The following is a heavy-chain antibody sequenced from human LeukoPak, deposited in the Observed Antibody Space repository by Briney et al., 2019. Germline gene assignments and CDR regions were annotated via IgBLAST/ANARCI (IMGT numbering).Heavy chain of an antibody. J-gene: IGHJ4*02. Sequence: GRSLRLSCAASGFTFSSDGMHWVRQAPGKGLEWVSIISYDGRNKYYADSVEGRFTIYRDNPKNTLYLRMNSPRPEDTAVYYCAKEFRHKFEYWGQGTLVTVSS. CDR1: GFTFSSDG. CDR2: ISYDGRNK. V-gene: IGHV3-30*18. CDR3: AKEFRHKFEY.